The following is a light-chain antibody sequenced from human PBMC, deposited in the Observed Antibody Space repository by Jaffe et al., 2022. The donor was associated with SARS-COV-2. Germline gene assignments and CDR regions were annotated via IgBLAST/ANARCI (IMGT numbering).Light chain of an antibody. V-gene: IGKV3-11*01. CDR1: QSVYNY. J-gene: IGKJ4*01. Sequence: EIVLTQSPATLSLSPGERATLSCRASQSVYNYLAWYQQKPGQPPRLLIYDASNRATGIPARFSGSGSGTDFTLTLSSLEPEDFAVYYCQQRGDWPLTFGGGTKVELK. CDR3: QQRGDWPLT. CDR2: DAS.